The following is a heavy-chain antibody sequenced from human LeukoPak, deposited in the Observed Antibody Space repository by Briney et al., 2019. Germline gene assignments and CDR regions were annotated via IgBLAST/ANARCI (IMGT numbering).Heavy chain of an antibody. J-gene: IGHJ5*02. CDR1: GGSFSGYY. Sequence: SETLSLTCAVYGGSFSGYYWSWIRQPPGKGLEWIGEINHSGSTNYNPSLKSRVTISVDTSKNQFSLKLSSVTAADTAVYYCARGRLLYYDFWSDYLWFDPWGQGTLVTVSS. D-gene: IGHD3-3*01. CDR2: INHSGST. V-gene: IGHV4-34*01. CDR3: ARGRLLYYDFWSDYLWFDP.